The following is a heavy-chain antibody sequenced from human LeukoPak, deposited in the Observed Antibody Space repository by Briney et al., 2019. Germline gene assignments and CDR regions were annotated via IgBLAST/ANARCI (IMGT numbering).Heavy chain of an antibody. CDR1: GGTFSSYA. J-gene: IGHJ4*02. Sequence: ASVTVSFTASGGTFSSYAISWVRQAPGQGLERMGGIIPIFGTANYAQKFQGRVTITADESTSTAYMELSSLRSEDTAVYYCARWVTRRDHYFDCWGQGTLVTVSS. CDR3: ARWVTRRDHYFDC. V-gene: IGHV1-69*01. CDR2: IIPIFGTA. D-gene: IGHD2-21*02.